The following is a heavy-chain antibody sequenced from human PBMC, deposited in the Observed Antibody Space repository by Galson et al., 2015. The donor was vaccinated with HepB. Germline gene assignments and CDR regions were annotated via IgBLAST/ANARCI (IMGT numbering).Heavy chain of an antibody. CDR2: FDPEDGET. V-gene: IGHV1-24*01. J-gene: IGHJ6*02. Sequence: SVKVSCKVSGYTLTELSMHWVRQTPGKGLEWMGGFDPEDGETIYAQKFQGRVTMTEDTSTDTAYMELSSLRSEDTAVYYCATPTVGKDYYYYYGMDVWGQGTTVTVSS. CDR1: GYTLTELS. CDR3: ATPTVGKDYYYYYGMDV. D-gene: IGHD4-23*01.